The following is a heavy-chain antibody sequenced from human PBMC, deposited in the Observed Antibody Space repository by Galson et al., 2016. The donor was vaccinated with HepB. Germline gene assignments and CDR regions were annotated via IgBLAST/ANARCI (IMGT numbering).Heavy chain of an antibody. V-gene: IGHV3-30-3*01. J-gene: IGHJ4*02. CDR3: ARDNFGRLAYCGGDCYFPVY. CDR1: GFTFSSYT. CDR2: ISYDGSNK. D-gene: IGHD2-21*02. Sequence: SLRLSCAASGFTFSSYTMHWVSQAPGTGLERVAGISYDGSNKYYADYVKGRFTISRDNSKNTLYLRMKSLRPEDTAVYYCARDNFGRLAYCGGDCYFPVYWGQGTLVTVSS.